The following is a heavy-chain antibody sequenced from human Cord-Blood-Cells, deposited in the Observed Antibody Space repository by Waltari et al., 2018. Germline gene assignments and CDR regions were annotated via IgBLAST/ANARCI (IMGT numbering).Heavy chain of an antibody. D-gene: IGHD1-26*01. V-gene: IGHV3-7*01. J-gene: IGHJ3*02. Sequence: EVQLVESGGGLVQPGGSLRLSCAASGFTFSSYWMSWVRQGAGKGLEWVANIKQEGSEKYYVDSVKGRFTISRDNAKNSLYLQMNSLRAEDTAVYYCARDRVGADAFDIWGQGTMVTVSS. CDR2: IKQEGSEK. CDR1: GFTFSSYW. CDR3: ARDRVGADAFDI.